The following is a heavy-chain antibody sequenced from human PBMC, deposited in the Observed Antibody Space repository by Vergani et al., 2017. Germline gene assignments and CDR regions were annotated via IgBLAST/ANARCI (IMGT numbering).Heavy chain of an antibody. J-gene: IGHJ4*02. CDR1: GYTLTELS. Sequence: QVQLVQSGAEVKKPGASVKVSCKVSGYTLTELSMHWVRQAPGKGLEWMGGFDPEDGETIYAQKLQGRVTMTTDTSTSTAYMELRSLRSDDTAVYYCARDAPGSVIFGVTLNRGNGPFDYWGQGTLVTVSS. V-gene: IGHV1-24*01. CDR3: ARDAPGSVIFGVTLNRGNGPFDY. CDR2: FDPEDGET. D-gene: IGHD3-3*01.